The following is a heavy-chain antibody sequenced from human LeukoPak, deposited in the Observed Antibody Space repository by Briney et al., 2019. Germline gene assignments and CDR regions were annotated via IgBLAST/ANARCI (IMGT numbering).Heavy chain of an antibody. CDR1: GASISSSDSY. J-gene: IGHJ6*02. CDR2: IYRRGST. Sequence: SETLPLTCTVSGASISSSDSYWSWTRQPPGKGLEWIGSIYRRGSTSYNPSLKSRVTVSEDMSKNHFSLRLSSVTAADTAVYYCARHVQDLGIKVWGQGTTVTVSS. CDR3: ARHVQDLGIKV. V-gene: IGHV4-39*01.